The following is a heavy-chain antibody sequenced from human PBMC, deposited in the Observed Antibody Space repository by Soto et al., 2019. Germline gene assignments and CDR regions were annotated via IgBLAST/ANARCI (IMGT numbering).Heavy chain of an antibody. V-gene: IGHV3-48*03. CDR1: GFTFSSYE. D-gene: IGHD6-19*01. Sequence: GGSLRLSCAASGFTFSSYEMNWVRQAPGKGLEWDSYISGSGKTIYYADSVKGRFTISRDNAKNSLYLQMNSLRAEDTAVYYCATVKGIAVTGTPRWFDPWGQGTLVTVSS. CDR3: ATVKGIAVTGTPRWFDP. J-gene: IGHJ5*02. CDR2: ISGSGKTI.